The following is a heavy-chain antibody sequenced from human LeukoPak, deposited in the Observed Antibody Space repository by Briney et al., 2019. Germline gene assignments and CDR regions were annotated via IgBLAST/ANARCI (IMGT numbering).Heavy chain of an antibody. V-gene: IGHV3-30*18. CDR2: MSYDGSNK. CDR3: SNGYYYGSGSYYKEAFDI. D-gene: IGHD3-10*01. CDR1: GFTVSSYW. J-gene: IGHJ3*02. Sequence: GGSLRLSCAASGFTVSSYWMTWVRQAPGKGLEWVVVMSYDGSNKYYADSVKGRFTISRDNSKNTLYLQMNSLRAEDTAVYYCSNGYYYGSGSYYKEAFDIWGQGTMVTVSS.